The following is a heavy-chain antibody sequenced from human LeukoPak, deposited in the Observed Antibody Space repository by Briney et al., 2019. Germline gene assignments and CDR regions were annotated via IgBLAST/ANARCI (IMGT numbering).Heavy chain of an antibody. Sequence: SETLSLTCTVPGGSISSSSYYWGWIRQPPGKGLEGIGTIYYSRSTYYNPSLKSRVTISVDPSKNQFSLKLSSVTAADTAVYYCARQPENYDILTGYRLWYFDLWGRGTLVTVSS. J-gene: IGHJ2*01. CDR1: GGSISSSSYY. CDR3: ARQPENYDILTGYRLWYFDL. D-gene: IGHD3-9*01. V-gene: IGHV4-39*01. CDR2: IYYSRST.